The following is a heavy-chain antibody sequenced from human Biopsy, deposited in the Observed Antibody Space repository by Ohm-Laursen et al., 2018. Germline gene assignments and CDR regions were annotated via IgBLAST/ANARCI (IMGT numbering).Heavy chain of an antibody. CDR2: IYYTGHT. V-gene: IGHV4-59*01. CDR3: ARDRGYYSDRTVPGYLDL. CDR1: GGSIKSYY. Sequence: SETLSLTCTVSGGSIKSYYWNWIRQSPGKGLEWIGFIYYTGHTNYNPSLKSRATISVDTSKNQFSLKVISVTAADTAVYYCARDRGYYSDRTVPGYLDLWGRGTLVTVSS. D-gene: IGHD3-22*01. J-gene: IGHJ2*01.